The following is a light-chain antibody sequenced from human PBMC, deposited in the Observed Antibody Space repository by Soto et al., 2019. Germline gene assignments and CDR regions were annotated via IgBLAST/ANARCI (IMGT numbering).Light chain of an antibody. V-gene: IGKV3-20*01. Sequence: EIVLTQSPGTLSLSPGGRATLSCRASQSVSTNYLAWYQQKPGQSPRLLIYGATRRATGIPDRFSGSGSGTDFILTISRLEPEDFALYFCQQYGSSPYTFAQGTKLDIK. J-gene: IGKJ2*01. CDR2: GAT. CDR3: QQYGSSPYT. CDR1: QSVSTNY.